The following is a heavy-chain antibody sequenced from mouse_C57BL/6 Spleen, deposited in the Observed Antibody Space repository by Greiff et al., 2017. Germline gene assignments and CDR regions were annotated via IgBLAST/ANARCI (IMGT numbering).Heavy chain of an antibody. D-gene: IGHD1-1*01. CDR1: GYTFTSYW. Sequence: VQLQQPGAELVKPGASVKMSCKASGYTFTSYWITWVKQRPGQGLEWIGDIYPGSGSTNYNEKFKSKATLTVDTSSSTAYMQLSSLTSEDSAVYYCAREGLITTVVARGFDYWGQGTTLTVSS. CDR3: AREGLITTVVARGFDY. J-gene: IGHJ2*01. CDR2: IYPGSGST. V-gene: IGHV1-55*01.